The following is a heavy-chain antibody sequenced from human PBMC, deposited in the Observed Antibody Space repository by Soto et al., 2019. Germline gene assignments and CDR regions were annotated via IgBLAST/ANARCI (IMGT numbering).Heavy chain of an antibody. D-gene: IGHD3-22*01. CDR3: ARVPREGYYDSSGYYKPDAFDI. CDR2: ISSSSSYI. Sequence: PGGSLRLSCAASGFTFSSYSMNWVRQAPGKGLEWVSSISSSSSYIYYADSVKGRFTISRDNAKNSLYLQMNSLRAEDTAVYYCARVPREGYYDSSGYYKPDAFDIWGQGTMVTVSS. CDR1: GFTFSSYS. V-gene: IGHV3-21*01. J-gene: IGHJ3*02.